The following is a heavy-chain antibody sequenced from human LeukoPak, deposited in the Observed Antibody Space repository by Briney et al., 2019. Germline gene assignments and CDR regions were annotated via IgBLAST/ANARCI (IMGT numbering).Heavy chain of an antibody. CDR2: ISSNGGTT. CDR1: GLPFSSYA. V-gene: IGHV3-64D*06. Sequence: QPGGSLRLSCSASGLPFSSYAMHWVRQAPGKGLEYVSAISSNGGTTYYADSVKGRFTISRDNSKNTLYLQMSSLRAEDTAVYFCVKVKGPYDILTGYFDYWGQGTLVTVSS. J-gene: IGHJ4*02. D-gene: IGHD3-9*01. CDR3: VKVKGPYDILTGYFDY.